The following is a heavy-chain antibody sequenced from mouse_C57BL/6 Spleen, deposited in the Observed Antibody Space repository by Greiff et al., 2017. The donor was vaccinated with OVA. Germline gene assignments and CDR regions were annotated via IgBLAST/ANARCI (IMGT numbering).Heavy chain of an antibody. D-gene: IGHD1-1*01. J-gene: IGHJ2*01. CDR2: ISGGGGNT. Sequence: EVKLMESGGGLVKPGGSLKLSCAASGFTFSSYTMSWVRQTPEKRLEWVATISGGGGNTYYADSVKGRFTISRDNAKNTLYLQMSSLRSEDTALYYGARLYGSSLYYFDYWGQGTTLTVSS. V-gene: IGHV5-9*01. CDR1: GFTFSSYT. CDR3: ARLYGSSLYYFDY.